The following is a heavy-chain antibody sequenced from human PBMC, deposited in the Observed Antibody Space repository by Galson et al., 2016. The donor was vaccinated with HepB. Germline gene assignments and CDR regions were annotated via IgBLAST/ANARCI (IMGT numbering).Heavy chain of an antibody. Sequence: SLRLSCADSGFIFRSYAMTWVRQAPGQGLEWLAVISNDGSNTYYADSVKGRFTISRDNSKNTPYLQMNSLRAEDTAVYYCARLIASPWNDYYYYAMDVWGKGTTVTVSS. CDR2: ISNDGSNT. J-gene: IGHJ6*04. D-gene: IGHD3-16*01. CDR1: GFIFRSYA. V-gene: IGHV3-30-3*01. CDR3: ARLIASPWNDYYYYAMDV.